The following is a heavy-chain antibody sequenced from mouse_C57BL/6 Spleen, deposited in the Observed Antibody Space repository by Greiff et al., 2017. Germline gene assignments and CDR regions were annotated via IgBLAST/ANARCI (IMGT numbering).Heavy chain of an antibody. Sequence: EVQGVESGGDLVKPGGSLKLSCAASGFTFSSYGMSWVRQTPDKRLEWVATISSGGSYTYYPDSVKGRFTISRDNAKNTLYLQMSSLKSEDTAMYYCASGIYYDYDVSPNWGQGTLVTVSA. J-gene: IGHJ3*01. CDR1: GFTFSSYG. V-gene: IGHV5-6*01. CDR3: ASGIYYDYDVSPN. D-gene: IGHD2-4*01. CDR2: ISSGGSYT.